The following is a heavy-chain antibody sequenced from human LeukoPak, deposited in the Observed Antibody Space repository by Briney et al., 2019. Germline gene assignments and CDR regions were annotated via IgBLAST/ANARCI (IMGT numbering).Heavy chain of an antibody. Sequence: GGSLRLSCEASGFTFSTYWIHWVRQAPGKGLLGVSRISSDGESTSYGDSVKGRFTISRDNAKNTVYLQMSSLRAEDTAVYYCIREVVSDFWTGYLDVWGKGTTVTVSP. J-gene: IGHJ6*04. CDR2: ISSDGEST. CDR1: GFTFSTYW. V-gene: IGHV3-74*01. CDR3: IREVVSDFWTGYLDV. D-gene: IGHD3/OR15-3a*01.